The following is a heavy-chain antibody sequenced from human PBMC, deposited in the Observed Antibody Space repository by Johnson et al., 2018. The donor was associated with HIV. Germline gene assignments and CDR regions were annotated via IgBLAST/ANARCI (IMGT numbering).Heavy chain of an antibody. CDR2: ISYDGSNK. J-gene: IGHJ3*02. CDR3: ARGPSGDAFDI. D-gene: IGHD1-14*01. V-gene: IGHV3-30-3*01. Sequence: QVQLVESGGGVVQPGRSLRLSCAASGFTFSSYAMHWVRQAPGKGLEWVAVISYDGSNKYYADSVKGRFTISRDNSKKTLYLQRNSLRAEDTAVYYCARGPSGDAFDIWGQGTMVTVSS. CDR1: GFTFSSYA.